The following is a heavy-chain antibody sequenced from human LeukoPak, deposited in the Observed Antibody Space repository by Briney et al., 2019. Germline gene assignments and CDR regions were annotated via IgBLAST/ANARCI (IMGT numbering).Heavy chain of an antibody. CDR3: ARGSSYRIAVAGYYFDY. J-gene: IGHJ4*02. V-gene: IGHV4-39*07. Sequence: PSETLSLTCTVSGGSISSSSYYWGWIRQPPGKGLEWIGSIYYSGSTYYNPSLKSRVTISVDTSKNQFSLKLSSVTAADTAVYYCARGSSYRIAVAGYYFDYWGQGTLVTVSS. CDR1: GGSISSSSYY. D-gene: IGHD6-19*01. CDR2: IYYSGST.